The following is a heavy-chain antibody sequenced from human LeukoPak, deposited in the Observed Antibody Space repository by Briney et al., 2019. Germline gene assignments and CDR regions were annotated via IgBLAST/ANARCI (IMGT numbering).Heavy chain of an antibody. CDR3: AKDRAGGSPHYAFDT. CDR1: GFTFSSYA. CDR2: LTGSGGTT. Sequence: GGSLRLSCAASGFTFSSYAMSWVRQAPGKGLEWVSALTGSGGTTYYADYVKGRFTISRDNSKNTLYLQMNSMRADDTAVYYCAKDRAGGSPHYAFDTWGQGTMVTVPA. J-gene: IGHJ3*02. V-gene: IGHV3-23*01. D-gene: IGHD3-10*01.